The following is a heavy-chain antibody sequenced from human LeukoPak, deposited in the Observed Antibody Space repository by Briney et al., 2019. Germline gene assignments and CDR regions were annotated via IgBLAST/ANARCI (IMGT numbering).Heavy chain of an antibody. CDR2: LSGSGGKT. V-gene: IGHV3-23*01. CDR1: GFTFSSYD. Sequence: GGSLILSCAASGFTFSSYDMSWVRQAPVKGLEWVSGLSGSGGKTYYTDSVKGRFTISRDNSKNTLYLQMNSQRAEDTAVYYCARGDSRCGIRCMDVWGQGTTVTVSS. D-gene: IGHD3-22*01. J-gene: IGHJ6*02. CDR3: ARGDSRCGIRCMDV.